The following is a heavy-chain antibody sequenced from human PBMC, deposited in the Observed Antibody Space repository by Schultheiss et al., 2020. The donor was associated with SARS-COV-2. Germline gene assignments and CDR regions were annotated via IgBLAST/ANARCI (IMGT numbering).Heavy chain of an antibody. V-gene: IGHV4-59*12. J-gene: IGHJ5*02. D-gene: IGHD1-7*01. CDR1: GGSISSYY. CDR3: AITNWNYGVWGKNWFDP. CDR2: IYYSGST. Sequence: SQTLSLTCTVSGGSISSYYWSWFRQPPGKGLEWIGYIYYSGSTNYNPSLKSRVTISVDKSKNQFSLKLSSVTAADTAVYYCAITNWNYGVWGKNWFDPWGQGTLVTVSS.